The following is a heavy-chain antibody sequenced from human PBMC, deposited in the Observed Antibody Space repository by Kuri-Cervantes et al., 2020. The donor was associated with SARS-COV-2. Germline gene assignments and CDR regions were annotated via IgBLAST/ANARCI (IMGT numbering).Heavy chain of an antibody. CDR2: INHSGST. D-gene: IGHD3-3*01. Sequence: SETLSLTCAVYGGSFSGYYWSWIRQPPGKGLEWIGEINHSGSTNYNPSLKSRVTISVDTSKNQFSLKLSSVTAADTAVYYCARVWGTIFGVGPGGFDPWGQGTLVTVSS. CDR1: GGSFSGYY. CDR3: ARVWGTIFGVGPGGFDP. V-gene: IGHV4-34*01. J-gene: IGHJ5*02.